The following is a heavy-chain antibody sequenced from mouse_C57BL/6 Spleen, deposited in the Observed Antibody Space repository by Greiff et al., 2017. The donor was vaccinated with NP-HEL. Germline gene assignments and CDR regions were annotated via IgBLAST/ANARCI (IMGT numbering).Heavy chain of an antibody. D-gene: IGHD1-1*01. CDR1: GYAFSSSW. V-gene: IGHV1-82*01. Sequence: VQLQQSGPELVKPGASVKISCKASGYAFSSSWMNWVKQRPGKGLEWIGRIYPGDGDTNYNGKFKGKATLTADKSSSTAYMQLSSLTSEDSAVYFWARGRGGSSSWFAYWGQGTLVTVSA. CDR2: IYPGDGDT. CDR3: ARGRGGSSSWFAY. J-gene: IGHJ3*01.